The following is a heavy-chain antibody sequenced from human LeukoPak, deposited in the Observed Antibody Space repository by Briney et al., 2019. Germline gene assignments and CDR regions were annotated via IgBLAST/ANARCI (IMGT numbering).Heavy chain of an antibody. Sequence: PSETLSLTCTVSGGSISNSNWSWSRQPPGKGLEWIGYIYYTGSPNYNPSLKSRVTMSVDTSKNQFSLKRSSVTAADTAVYYCARMGFNWNYVIDYWGQGTLVTVSS. D-gene: IGHD1-7*01. CDR3: ARMGFNWNYVIDY. V-gene: IGHV4-59*01. CDR2: IYYTGSP. J-gene: IGHJ4*02. CDR1: GGSISNSN.